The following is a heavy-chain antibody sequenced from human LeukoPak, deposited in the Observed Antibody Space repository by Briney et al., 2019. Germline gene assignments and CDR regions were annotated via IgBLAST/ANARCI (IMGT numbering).Heavy chain of an antibody. D-gene: IGHD2-2*01. CDR1: GGTFSSYA. V-gene: IGHV1-69*05. CDR3: AGVVVPAAMRYYYYYMDV. Sequence: SVKVSCKASGGTFSSYAISWVRQAPGQGLEWMGGIIPIFGTANYAQRFQGRVTITTDESTSTAYMELSSLRSEDTAVYYYAGVVVPAAMRYYYYYMDVWGKGTTVTVSS. J-gene: IGHJ6*03. CDR2: IIPIFGTA.